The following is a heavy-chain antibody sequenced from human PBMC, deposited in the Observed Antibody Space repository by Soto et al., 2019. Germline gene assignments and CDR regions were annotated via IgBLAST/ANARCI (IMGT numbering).Heavy chain of an antibody. J-gene: IGHJ3*02. CDR3: ARESMVVAANDI. CDR1: GVSISRGGYY. V-gene: IGHV4-31*03. CDR2: IYYSGST. Sequence: SETLSLTCTVSGVSISRGGYYWSWIRQHPGKGLEWIGYIYYSGSTYYNPSLKSRVTISVDTSKNQFSLKLSSVTAADTAVYYCARESMVVAANDIWGQGTMVTVSS. D-gene: IGHD2-15*01.